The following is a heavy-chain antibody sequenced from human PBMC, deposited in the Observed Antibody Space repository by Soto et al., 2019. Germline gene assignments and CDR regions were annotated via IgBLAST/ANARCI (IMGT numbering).Heavy chain of an antibody. CDR2: ISSSGSTI. CDR1: GFTFSYYY. V-gene: IGHV3-11*01. D-gene: IGHD3-3*01. CDR3: ARYTSTFGVVISYYYGMDV. J-gene: IGHJ6*02. Sequence: PGGSLRLSCAASGFTFSYYYMSWIRQAPGKGLEWVSYISSSGSTIYYADSVKGRFTISRDNAKNSLYLQMNSLRAEDTAVYYCARYTSTFGVVISYYYGMDVWGQGTTVTVSS.